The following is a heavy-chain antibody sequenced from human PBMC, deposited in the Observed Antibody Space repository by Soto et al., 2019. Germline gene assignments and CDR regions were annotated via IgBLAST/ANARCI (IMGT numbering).Heavy chain of an antibody. D-gene: IGHD5-18*01. V-gene: IGHV4-39*01. CDR3: ACIFSGGYGYGFYYYGMDV. J-gene: IGHJ6*02. CDR1: GGSISSNIHY. CDR2: IYFSGST. Sequence: SETLSLTCTVSGGSISSNIHYWGWIRQPPGKGLEWIGSIYFSGSTYYNPSLKSRVTISVDTSKNQFSLKLSSVTAADTAVYYCACIFSGGYGYGFYYYGMDVWGQGTTVTVSS.